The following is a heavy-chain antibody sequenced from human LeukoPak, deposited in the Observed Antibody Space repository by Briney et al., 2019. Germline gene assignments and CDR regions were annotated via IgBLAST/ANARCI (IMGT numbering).Heavy chain of an antibody. J-gene: IGHJ4*02. V-gene: IGHV4-34*01. Sequence: GSLRLSCAASGFTFNSYAMSWVRQAPGKGLEWIGEIDHSGSTNYNPSLKSRVTISVDTSKNQFSLKLSSVTAADTAVYYCARGRLEETTVTTTDDYWGQGTLVTVSS. CDR1: GFTFNSYA. D-gene: IGHD4-17*01. CDR2: IDHSGST. CDR3: ARGRLEETTVTTTDDY.